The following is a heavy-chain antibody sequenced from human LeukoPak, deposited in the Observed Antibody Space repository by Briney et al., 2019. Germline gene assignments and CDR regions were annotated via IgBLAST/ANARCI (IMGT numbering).Heavy chain of an antibody. J-gene: IGHJ4*02. V-gene: IGHV4-34*01. D-gene: IGHD2-2*01. CDR1: GGSFSGYH. CDR2: INHSGST. CDR3: ARGRTSCWTH. Sequence: SETLSLTCAVYGGSFSGYHWSWIRQPPGKGLEWIGEINHSGSTNYNPSLKSRVTISVDTSKNQFSLKLSSVTAADTAVYYCARGRTSCWTHWGQGTLVTVSS.